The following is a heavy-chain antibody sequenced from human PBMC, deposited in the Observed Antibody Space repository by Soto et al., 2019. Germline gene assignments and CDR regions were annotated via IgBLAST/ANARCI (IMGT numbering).Heavy chain of an antibody. CDR3: ARDVSPGDSTLYLDAFDI. Sequence: EVQLVESGGGLVGPGASLRLTCVASGFSLSNYWMTWVRQVPGKGLEWVANVKRDESRKSYLDAVRGRFTVSRDNARNSLYLQMDSLRAEDTALYYCARDVSPGDSTLYLDAFDIWGQGTMVTVSS. J-gene: IGHJ3*02. CDR1: GFSLSNYW. CDR2: VKRDESRK. V-gene: IGHV3-7*05. D-gene: IGHD5-18*01.